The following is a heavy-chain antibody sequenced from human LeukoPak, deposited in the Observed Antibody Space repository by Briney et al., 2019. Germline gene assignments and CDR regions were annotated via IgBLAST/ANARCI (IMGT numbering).Heavy chain of an antibody. D-gene: IGHD1-26*01. Sequence: SDTLSLTCTVSGGSISSHYWSWIRQPPGKGLEWIGYIYYSGSTNYNPSLNSRVTISVDTSKNQFSLKLSSVTAADTAVYYSARAPLRDSGSYSTYFDYWGQGTLVTVSS. V-gene: IGHV4-59*11. CDR1: GGSISSHY. J-gene: IGHJ4*02. CDR3: ARAPLRDSGSYSTYFDY. CDR2: IYYSGST.